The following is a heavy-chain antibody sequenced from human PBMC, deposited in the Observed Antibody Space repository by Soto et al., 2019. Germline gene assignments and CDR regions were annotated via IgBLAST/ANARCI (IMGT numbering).Heavy chain of an antibody. D-gene: IGHD3-22*01. J-gene: IGHJ6*02. CDR1: GGTFSSYA. CDR3: ARSTRYYYDSSGYYYVPYYYGMDV. CDR2: IIPIFGTA. Sequence: QVQLVQSGAEVKKPGSSVKVSCKASGGTFSSYAISWVRQAPGQGLEWMGGIIPIFGTANYAQKFQGRVTITADESTSTAYVELSSLRSEGTAVYYCARSTRYYYDSSGYYYVPYYYGMDVWGQGTTVTVSS. V-gene: IGHV1-69*01.